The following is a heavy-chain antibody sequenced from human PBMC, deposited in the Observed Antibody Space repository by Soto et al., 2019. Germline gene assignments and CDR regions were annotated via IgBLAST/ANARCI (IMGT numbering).Heavy chain of an antibody. CDR3: ARQLIY. Sequence: TPSLTCPVSGGSVNRGRFAWGWTGQPPGKGLGWIGYIYNGGSTNYTPPLKSRVTISVDTSKNQFSLTLSSVTAADTAAYYCARQLIYWGQGTPVTVSS. V-gene: IGHV4-61*01. CDR1: GGSVNRGRFA. D-gene: IGHD6-13*01. CDR2: IYNGGST. J-gene: IGHJ4*02.